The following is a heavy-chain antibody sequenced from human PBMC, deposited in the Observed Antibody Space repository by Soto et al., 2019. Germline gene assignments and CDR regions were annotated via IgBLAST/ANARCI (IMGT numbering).Heavy chain of an antibody. V-gene: IGHV1-69*12. CDR1: GGTFSSYA. J-gene: IGHJ4*02. CDR2: IIPIFGTG. CDR3: ASTQRITMVRGALPLDY. D-gene: IGHD3-10*01. Sequence: QVQLVQSGAEVKKPGSSVKVSCKASGGTFSSYAISWVRQAPGQGLEWMGGIIPIFGTGNYAQKFQGRVTITADESTITAYMELSSLRSEDTAVYYCASTQRITMVRGALPLDYWGQGTLVTVSS.